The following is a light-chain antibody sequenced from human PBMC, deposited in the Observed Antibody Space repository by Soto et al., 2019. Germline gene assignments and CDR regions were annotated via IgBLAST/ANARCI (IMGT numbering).Light chain of an antibody. CDR1: HNDIGTYDY. J-gene: IGLJ1*01. Sequence: LTQPTSVSGSPGQSITISCTGNHNDIGTYDYVSWYQQHPGRAPRLLIYGVTTRPSGISDRFSASKSGLTASLTISGLQPEDEADYYCSSFTSTRIYVFGPGTKATVL. CDR2: GVT. CDR3: SSFTSTRIYV. V-gene: IGLV2-14*03.